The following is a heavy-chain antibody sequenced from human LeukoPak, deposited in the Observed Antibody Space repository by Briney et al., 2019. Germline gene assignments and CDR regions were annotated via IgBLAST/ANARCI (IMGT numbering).Heavy chain of an antibody. Sequence: GGSLRLSCATSGFTFSSYAMHWVRQAPGKGLEWVAVISYDGSNKYYADSVKGRFTISRDNSKNTLYLQMNSLRAEDTAVYYCAREQWLVRNYYFDYWGQGTLVTVSS. CDR1: GFTFSSYA. CDR3: AREQWLVRNYYFDY. J-gene: IGHJ4*02. CDR2: ISYDGSNK. D-gene: IGHD6-19*01. V-gene: IGHV3-30-3*01.